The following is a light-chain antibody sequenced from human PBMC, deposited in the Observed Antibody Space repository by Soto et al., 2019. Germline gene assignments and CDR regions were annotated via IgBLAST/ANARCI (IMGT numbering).Light chain of an antibody. J-gene: IGKJ3*01. CDR2: AAS. Sequence: EIVLTQSPGTLSLSPGERATLSCRASQSISSSYLAWYQQKPGQAPRLLIYAASTRATGIPDRFSGSGSETDFTLTISRLEPEDVAVYYCQQFGGSPLFTFGPGTKVDV. CDR1: QSISSSY. CDR3: QQFGGSPLFT. V-gene: IGKV3-20*01.